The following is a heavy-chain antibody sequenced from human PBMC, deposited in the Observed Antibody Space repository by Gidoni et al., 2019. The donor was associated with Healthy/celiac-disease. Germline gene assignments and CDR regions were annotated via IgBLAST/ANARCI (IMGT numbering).Heavy chain of an antibody. CDR2: IWYDGSNK. J-gene: IGHJ6*02. Sequence: QVQLVESGGGVVQPGRSLRLSCAASGFTFRRYGMHWVRQAPGKGLEWVAVIWYDGSNKYYADSVKGRFTISRDNSKNTLYLQMNSLRAEDTAVYYCARGRYCSSTSCFRVMDVWGQGTTVTVSS. D-gene: IGHD2-2*01. CDR1: GFTFRRYG. CDR3: ARGRYCSSTSCFRVMDV. V-gene: IGHV3-33*01.